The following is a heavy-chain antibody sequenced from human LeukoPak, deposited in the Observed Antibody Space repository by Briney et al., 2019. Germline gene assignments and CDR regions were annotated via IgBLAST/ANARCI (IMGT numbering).Heavy chain of an antibody. J-gene: IGHJ4*02. CDR1: GFVFSSYW. Sequence: GGSLRLSCAASGFVFSSYWMHWVRQAPGKGLVWVSRINSDGSSTNYADSVKGRFTISRDNAKSTLYLKMNSLRAEDTAVYYCARGRDSSAYPYFDYWGQGTLVTVSS. D-gene: IGHD3-22*01. CDR3: ARGRDSSAYPYFDY. CDR2: INSDGSST. V-gene: IGHV3-74*01.